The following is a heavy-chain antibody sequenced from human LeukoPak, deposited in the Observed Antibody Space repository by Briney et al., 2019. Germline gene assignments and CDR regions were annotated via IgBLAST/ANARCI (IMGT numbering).Heavy chain of an antibody. CDR2: INPDGHER. D-gene: IGHD3-16*01. J-gene: IGHJ5*02. CDR1: GFSFSGFW. V-gene: IGHV3-7*01. Sequence: GGPLRLSCAASGFSFSGFWNTWVRHAPGKGLEWVANINPDGHERNYVDSLKGRFTISRDNVKNLVFLQIDSLRVDDTAVYYCARNLAVNWFARWGQGTLVTVSS. CDR3: ARNLAVNWFAR.